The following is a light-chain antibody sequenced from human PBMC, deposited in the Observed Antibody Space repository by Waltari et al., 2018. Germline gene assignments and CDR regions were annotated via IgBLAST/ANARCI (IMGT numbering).Light chain of an antibody. J-gene: IGKJ2*01. CDR2: GAS. CDR1: QSVSSTY. Sequence: EIVLTQSPGTLSLSPGERATLPCRASQSVSSTYLGWYQQKPGQAPRLLIYGASNRATGIPDRFGGSGSGTDFTLTISRLAPEDFAVYYCQQSGSSPYTFGQGTKLGIK. V-gene: IGKV3-20*01. CDR3: QQSGSSPYT.